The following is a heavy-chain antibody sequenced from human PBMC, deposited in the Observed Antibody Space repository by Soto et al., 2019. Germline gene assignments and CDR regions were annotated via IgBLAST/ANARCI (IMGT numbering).Heavy chain of an antibody. V-gene: IGHV4-31*03. Sequence: PSETLSLTCTVSGGSISSGGYYWSWIRQHPGKGLEWIGYIYYSGSTYYNPSLKSRVTISVDTSKNQFSLKLSSVTAADTAVYYCARAAARPWYFDYWGQGTLVTVSS. CDR2: IYYSGST. CDR1: GGSISSGGYY. J-gene: IGHJ4*02. D-gene: IGHD6-6*01. CDR3: ARAAARPWYFDY.